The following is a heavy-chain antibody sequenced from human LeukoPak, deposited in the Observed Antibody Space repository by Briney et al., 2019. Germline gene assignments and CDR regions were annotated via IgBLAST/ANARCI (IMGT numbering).Heavy chain of an antibody. CDR2: ISSSGSTI. J-gene: IGHJ4*02. V-gene: IGHV3-48*01. CDR1: GFTFSSYS. Sequence: PGGSLRLSCGASGFTFSSYSMNWVRQAPGKGLEWISYISSSGSTIYYADSVKGRFTISRDNSKNTLYLQMNSLRAEDTAVYYCASAACGDCLSFDYWGQGTLVTVSS. D-gene: IGHD2-21*02. CDR3: ASAACGDCLSFDY.